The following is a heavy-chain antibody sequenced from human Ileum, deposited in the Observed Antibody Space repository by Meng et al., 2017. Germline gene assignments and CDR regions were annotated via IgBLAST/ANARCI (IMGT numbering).Heavy chain of an antibody. CDR3: VRNEGYSLGD. CDR2: ISQESGRT. Sequence: QVQRQESGPGLVKPSGTRALTGAASGDSISSRDWWSWVRQPPGKGLEWIGEISQESGRTNYNPSLKSRVTISLDKSKNQFSLNLNSVTAADTAVYYCVRNEGYSLGDWGQGTLVTVFS. J-gene: IGHJ4*02. V-gene: IGHV4-4*02. CDR1: GDSISSRDW. D-gene: IGHD2-21*01.